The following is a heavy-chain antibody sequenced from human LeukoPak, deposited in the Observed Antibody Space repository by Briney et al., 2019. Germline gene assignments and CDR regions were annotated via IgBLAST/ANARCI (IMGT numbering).Heavy chain of an antibody. CDR2: IYTSGST. D-gene: IGHD3-22*01. Sequence: SETLSLTCTVSGGSISSGSYYWSWIRRPAGKGLEWIGRIYTSGSTNYNPSLKSRVTISVDTSKNQFSLKLSSVTAADTAVYYCARTQEGGYFDYYYYMDVWGKGTTVTVSS. V-gene: IGHV4-61*02. J-gene: IGHJ6*03. CDR3: ARTQEGGYFDYYYYMDV. CDR1: GGSISSGSYY.